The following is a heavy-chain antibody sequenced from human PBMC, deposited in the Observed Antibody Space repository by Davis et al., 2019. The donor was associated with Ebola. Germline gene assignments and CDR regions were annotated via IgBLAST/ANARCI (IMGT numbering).Heavy chain of an antibody. CDR1: GYTFTNYY. V-gene: IGHV1-2*06. Sequence: ASVKVSCKASGYTFTNYYMHWVRQAPGQGLEWMGRINPNSGGTNYAQKLQGRVTMTTDTSTSTAYMELRSLISDDTAVYYCARGRYPTSSLDYWGQGTLVTVSS. D-gene: IGHD6-6*01. J-gene: IGHJ4*02. CDR3: ARGRYPTSSLDY. CDR2: INPNSGGT.